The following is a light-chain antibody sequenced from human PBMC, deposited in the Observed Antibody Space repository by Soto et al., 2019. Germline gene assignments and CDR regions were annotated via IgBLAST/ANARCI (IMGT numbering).Light chain of an antibody. CDR1: QSVGRN. V-gene: IGKV3-15*01. J-gene: IGKJ4*01. CDR2: GAS. CDR3: QQYNHWPPLT. Sequence: EIVMTQSPATLSVSPGERATLSCRASQSVGRNLAWYHQKPGQAPRLLIYGASTRATGIPCRFSGSGSGTEFTLTISRLQSEDFAIYSCQQYNHWPPLTFGGGTKVEIK.